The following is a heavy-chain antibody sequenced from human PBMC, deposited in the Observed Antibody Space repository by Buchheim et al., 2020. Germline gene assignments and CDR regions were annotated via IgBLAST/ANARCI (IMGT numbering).Heavy chain of an antibody. D-gene: IGHD6-19*01. V-gene: IGHV3-74*01. CDR2: IDSDGSST. Sequence: EVQLVESGGGLVQPGGSLRLSCAASGFTFSNYWMHWVRQAPGKGLVWVSRIDSDGSSTNYADSVKGRFTISRDNAKNTLYLQMNSLRAEDTAVYYCVRRAVACIGPPDYWGQGTL. CDR1: GFTFSNYW. J-gene: IGHJ4*02. CDR3: VRRAVACIGPPDY.